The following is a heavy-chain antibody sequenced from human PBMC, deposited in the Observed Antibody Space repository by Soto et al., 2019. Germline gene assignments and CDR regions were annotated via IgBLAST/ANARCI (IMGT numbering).Heavy chain of an antibody. Sequence: GESLKISCKGSGYSFTSYWIGWVRQMPGKGLEWMGIIYPCDSDTRYSPSFQGQVTISADKSISTAYLQWSRLKASVTAMYCWARAEASGKFGYFDYRGQGTLVTVSS. CDR3: ARAEASGKFGYFDY. D-gene: IGHD3-10*01. J-gene: IGHJ4*02. CDR2: IYPCDSDT. CDR1: GYSFTSYW. V-gene: IGHV5-51*01.